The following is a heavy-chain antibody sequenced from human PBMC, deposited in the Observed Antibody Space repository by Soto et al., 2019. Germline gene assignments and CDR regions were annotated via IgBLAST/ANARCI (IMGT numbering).Heavy chain of an antibody. CDR3: ARGDNDY. J-gene: IGHJ4*02. V-gene: IGHV1-46*01. CDR2: IHPDGGHT. CDR1: GYTFTNYY. Sequence: GASVKVSCKASGYTFTNYYVQWVRQAPGQGLEWMGVIHPDGGHTTYSQKFQDRVTMTRDTFTSTIHMELGSLRSEDTAVYYCARGDNDYWGQGTLVTVSS.